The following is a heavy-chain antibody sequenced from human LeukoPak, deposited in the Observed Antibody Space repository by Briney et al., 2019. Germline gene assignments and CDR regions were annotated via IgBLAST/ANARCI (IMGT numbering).Heavy chain of an antibody. CDR3: ARENSSGWYNYGMDV. Sequence: GGSLRLSCAASGFTFSSYAMHWVRQAPGKGLEWGAVISYDGSNKYYADSVKGRFTISRDNSKNTLYLQMNSLRAEDTAVYYCARENSSGWYNYGMDVWGKGTTVTVSS. V-gene: IGHV3-30*04. CDR2: ISYDGSNK. J-gene: IGHJ6*04. CDR1: GFTFSSYA. D-gene: IGHD6-19*01.